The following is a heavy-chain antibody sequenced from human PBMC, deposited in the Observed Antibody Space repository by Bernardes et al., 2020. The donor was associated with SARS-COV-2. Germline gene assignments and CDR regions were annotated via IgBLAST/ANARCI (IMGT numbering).Heavy chain of an antibody. CDR2: ISTSGDVI. J-gene: IGHJ5*01. CDR3: AKSMYTSGWFDF. CDR1: GFTFSSHD. V-gene: IGHV3-23*01. D-gene: IGHD6-19*01. Sequence: GGSLRLSCSASGFTFSSHDVTWVRQAPGKGLEWISGISTSGDVIYYAESVKGRFTTSRDNSKNTLSLQMHSLRAEDTAVYYCAKSMYTSGWFDFWGQGTLVTVSS.